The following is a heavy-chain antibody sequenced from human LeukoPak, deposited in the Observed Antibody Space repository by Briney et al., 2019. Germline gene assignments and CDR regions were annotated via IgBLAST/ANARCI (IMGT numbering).Heavy chain of an antibody. V-gene: IGHV3-30*04. CDR1: GFTFSSYA. J-gene: IGHJ4*02. Sequence: GGSLRLSCAASGFTFSSYAMHWVGQPRAKGRAGVAVISYDGSNKYYADSVKGRFTISRDNSKNTLYLQMNSLRAEDTAVYYCARDWASGYIDYWGQGTLVTVSS. D-gene: IGHD3-3*01. CDR2: ISYDGSNK. CDR3: ARDWASGYIDY.